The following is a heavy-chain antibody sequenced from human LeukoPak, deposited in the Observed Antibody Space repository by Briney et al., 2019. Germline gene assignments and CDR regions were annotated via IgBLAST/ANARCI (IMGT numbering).Heavy chain of an antibody. CDR2: IYTSVST. J-gene: IGHJ5*02. D-gene: IGHD6-19*01. V-gene: IGHV4-4*07. CDR1: GASITIGAESYY. Sequence: SETLSLTCTVSGASITIGAESYYWSWIRQPAGKGLDWIGRIYTSVSTNYNPSLKNRVTMSVDTSKNQFSLKLSSVTAADTAVYYCARDLSVAGMFDWFDPWGQGTLVTVSS. CDR3: ARDLSVAGMFDWFDP.